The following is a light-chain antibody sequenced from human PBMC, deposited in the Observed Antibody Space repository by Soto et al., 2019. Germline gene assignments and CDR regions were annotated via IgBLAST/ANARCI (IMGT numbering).Light chain of an antibody. J-gene: IGKJ1*01. CDR1: QSVSSD. CDR2: GAS. Sequence: EFVLTQSPCTLSLSPGERATLSCRASQSVSSDLAWYHQKPGQAPRLLIYGASTRATGIPARFSGSGSGTEFTLTINSLQSEDFAVYYCQQYNNWPRTFGQGTKVDIK. V-gene: IGKV3-15*01. CDR3: QQYNNWPRT.